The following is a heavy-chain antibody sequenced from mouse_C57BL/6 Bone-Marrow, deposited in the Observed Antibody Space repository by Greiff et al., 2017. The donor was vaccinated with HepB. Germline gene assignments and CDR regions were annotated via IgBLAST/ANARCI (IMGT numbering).Heavy chain of an antibody. J-gene: IGHJ2*01. D-gene: IGHD3-2*02. V-gene: IGHV1-81*01. CDR1: GYTFTSYG. Sequence: LVESGAELARPGASVKLSCKASGYTFTSYGISWVKQRTGQGLEWIGEIYPRSGNTYYNEKFKGKATLTADKSSSTAYMELRSLTSEDAAVYFCARHGDSSGYVLYFDYWGQGTTLTVSS. CDR3: ARHGDSSGYVLYFDY. CDR2: IYPRSGNT.